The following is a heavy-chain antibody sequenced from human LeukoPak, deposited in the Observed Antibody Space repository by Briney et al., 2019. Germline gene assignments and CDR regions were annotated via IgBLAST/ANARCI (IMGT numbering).Heavy chain of an antibody. CDR3: ARFHDYGGNRYFDY. Sequence: SETLSLTCTVSGGSISSYYWSWIRQPPGKGLEWIGYIYYSGNTNYNPSLKSRVTISIDTSKNQVSLKLSSVTAANTAVYYCARFHDYGGNRYFDYWGQGTLVTVSS. D-gene: IGHD4-23*01. J-gene: IGHJ4*02. V-gene: IGHV4-59*01. CDR2: IYYSGNT. CDR1: GGSISSYY.